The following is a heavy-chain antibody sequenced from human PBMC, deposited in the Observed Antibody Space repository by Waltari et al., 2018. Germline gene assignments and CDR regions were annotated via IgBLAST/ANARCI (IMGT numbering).Heavy chain of an antibody. D-gene: IGHD2-15*01. J-gene: IGHJ4*02. CDR2: IHGSGRT. Sequence: QLQLQESGPGLVKPSGTLSLTCTVSGDSISSSYWWSWVRPPPGKGLEWIGQIHGSGRTNYNPSLESRVTISLDTSNNQFSLKVTSATASDTAVYYCARDRGRGLYLDSWGQGALVTVSP. CDR1: GDSISSSYW. CDR3: ARDRGRGLYLDS. V-gene: IGHV4-4*02.